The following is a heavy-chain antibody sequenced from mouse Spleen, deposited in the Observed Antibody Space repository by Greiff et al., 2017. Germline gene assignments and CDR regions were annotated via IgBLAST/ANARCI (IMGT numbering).Heavy chain of an antibody. CDR2: ILPGSGST. CDR1: GYTFSSYW. CDR3: ARSGGSSLWYFDV. D-gene: IGHD1-1*01. V-gene: IGHV1-9*01. J-gene: IGHJ1*01. Sequence: VQLQQPGSELVRPGASVKISCKATGYTFSSYWIEWVKQRPGHGLEWIGEILPGSGSTNYNEKFKGKATFTADTSSNTAYMQLSSLTSEDSAVYYCARSGGSSLWYFDVWGAGTTVTVSS.